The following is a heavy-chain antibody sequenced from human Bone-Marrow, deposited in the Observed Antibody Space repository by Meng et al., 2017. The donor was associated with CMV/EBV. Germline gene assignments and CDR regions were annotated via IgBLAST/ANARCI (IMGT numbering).Heavy chain of an antibody. CDR2: IYPGDSDT. Sequence: KVSCKVSGYTFTSYWIGWVRQMPGKGLEWMGVIYPGDSDTRYSPSFEGQVTISADKSISTAYLQWSSLEASDSAMYYCARQNYYYYGMAVWGPGNTVNVSS. V-gene: IGHV5-51*01. CDR1: GYTFTSYW. CDR3: ARQNYYYYGMAV. J-gene: IGHJ6*02.